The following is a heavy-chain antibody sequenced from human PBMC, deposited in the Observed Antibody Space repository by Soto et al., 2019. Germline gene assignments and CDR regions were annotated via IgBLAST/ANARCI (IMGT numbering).Heavy chain of an antibody. CDR3: AKGLLAAYYIVVVVAATQGDAFDI. Sequence: GGSLRLSCAASGFTFSSYAMSWVRQAPGKGLEWVSAISGSGGSTYYADSVKGRFTISRDNSKNTLYLQMNSLRAEDTAVYYCAKGLLAAYYIVVVVAATQGDAFDIWGQGPMVTVSS. D-gene: IGHD2-15*01. CDR1: GFTFSSYA. V-gene: IGHV3-23*01. CDR2: ISGSGGST. J-gene: IGHJ3*02.